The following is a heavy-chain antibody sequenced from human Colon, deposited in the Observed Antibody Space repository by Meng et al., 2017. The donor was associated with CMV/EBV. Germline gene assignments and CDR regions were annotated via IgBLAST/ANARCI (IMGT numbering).Heavy chain of an antibody. V-gene: IGHV1-69*12. CDR3: VRVICGGDCYLDY. CDR1: KRTFNSYP. Sequence: QVQLGQSGAEVKKPGLSVKVSSKASKRTFNSYPISWVRQGPGQGFEWVGGIITISGTTDYAQKFQGRVTITADESTSTAYMKLSNLRSEDTAIYYCVRVICGGDCYLDYWGRGTLVTVSS. J-gene: IGHJ4*02. D-gene: IGHD2-21*02. CDR2: IITISGTT.